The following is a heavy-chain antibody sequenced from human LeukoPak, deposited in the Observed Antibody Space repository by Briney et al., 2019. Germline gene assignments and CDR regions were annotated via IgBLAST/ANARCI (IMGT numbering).Heavy chain of an antibody. V-gene: IGHV1-2*02. D-gene: IGHD3-16*01. Sequence: ASVKVSCKASGYTFTDFYMHWVRQAPGQGLEWMGWINPKSGGTNNAQRFEGRVTMTGDTSISTAYMELSRLRSDDTAVYYCARDLREDSHSYDAFNIWGQGTMVSVSS. J-gene: IGHJ3*02. CDR1: GYTFTDFY. CDR3: ARDLREDSHSYDAFNI. CDR2: INPKSGGT.